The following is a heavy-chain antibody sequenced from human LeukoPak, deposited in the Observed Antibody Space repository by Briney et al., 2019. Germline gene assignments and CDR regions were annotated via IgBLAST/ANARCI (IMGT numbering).Heavy chain of an antibody. CDR1: GFTFTTSA. D-gene: IGHD3-22*01. CDR2: IVVGSGNT. CDR3: AADFDSSFFGAAY. V-gene: IGHV1-58*02. Sequence: SVKVSCKASGFTFTTSAMQWVRQARGQRLEWIGWIVVGSGNTNYAQKFQERVTITRDMSTSTGYMELSSLRSEDTAVYYCAADFDSSFFGAAYWGQGTLVTVSS. J-gene: IGHJ4*02.